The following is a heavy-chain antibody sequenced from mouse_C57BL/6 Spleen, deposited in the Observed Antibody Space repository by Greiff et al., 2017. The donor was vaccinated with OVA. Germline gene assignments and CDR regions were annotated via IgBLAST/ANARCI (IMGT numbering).Heavy chain of an antibody. D-gene: IGHD4-1*01. CDR1: GYTFTSYW. V-gene: IGHV1-5*01. J-gene: IGHJ4*01. CDR3: TRANWDLYAMDY. Sequence: EVQRVESGTVLARPGASVKMSCKTSGYTFTSYWMHWVKQRPGQGLEWIGAIYPGNSDTSYNQKFKGKAKLTAVTSASTAYMELSSLTNEDSAVYYCTRANWDLYAMDYWGQGTSVTVSS. CDR2: IYPGNSDT.